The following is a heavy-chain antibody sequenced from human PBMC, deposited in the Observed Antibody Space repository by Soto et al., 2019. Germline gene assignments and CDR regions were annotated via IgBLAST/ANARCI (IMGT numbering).Heavy chain of an antibody. CDR1: GGSFSGYY. V-gene: IGHV4-34*01. CDR3: ARAMDYYDSSGYGC. J-gene: IGHJ1*01. D-gene: IGHD3-22*01. CDR2: INHSGST. Sequence: QVQLQQWGAGLLKPSETLSLTCAVYGGSFSGYYWSWIRQPPGKGLEWIGEINHSGSTNYNPSLMGRVARPGDTSKIPVYLNLSSVTAADTAGYYCARAMDYYDSSGYGCWGQGTLVTVSS.